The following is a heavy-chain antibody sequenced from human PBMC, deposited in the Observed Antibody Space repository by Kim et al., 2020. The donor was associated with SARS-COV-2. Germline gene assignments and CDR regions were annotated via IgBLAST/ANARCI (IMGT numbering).Heavy chain of an antibody. D-gene: IGHD4-17*01. CDR3: TRPTGADYGGNYWYFDL. J-gene: IGHJ2*01. Sequence: VKCRFTISRDDSKSIAYLQMNSLKTEDTAVYYCTRPTGADYGGNYWYFDLWGRGTLVTVSS. V-gene: IGHV3-49*02.